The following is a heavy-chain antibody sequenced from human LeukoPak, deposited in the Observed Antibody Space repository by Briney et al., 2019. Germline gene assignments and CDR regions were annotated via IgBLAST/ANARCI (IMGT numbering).Heavy chain of an antibody. D-gene: IGHD3-22*01. V-gene: IGHV4-34*01. CDR3: ARRRAEDYYDSSGNIDY. CDR2: INHSGST. J-gene: IGHJ4*02. Sequence: SETLSLTCAVYGGSFSGYYWSWIRQPPGKGLEWIGEINHSGSTNYNPSLKSRVTISVDTSKNQFSLKLSSVTAADTAVYYCARRRAEDYYDSSGNIDYWGQGTLVTVSS. CDR1: GGSFSGYY.